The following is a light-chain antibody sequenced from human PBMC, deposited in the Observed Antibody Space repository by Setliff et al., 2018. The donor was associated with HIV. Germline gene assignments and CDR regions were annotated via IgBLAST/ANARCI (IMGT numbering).Light chain of an antibody. CDR1: QTILYSSISKSL. Sequence: DIVMTQSPDSLAVSLGERATINCKSSQTILYSSISKSLLAWYQQRPGQPPKLLIYWASTRESGVPDRFSGSWSGTDFTPTINSLQAEDAAVYYCQQYYTTRTFGHGTKVDIK. CDR3: QQYYTTRT. CDR2: WAS. J-gene: IGKJ1*01. V-gene: IGKV4-1*01.